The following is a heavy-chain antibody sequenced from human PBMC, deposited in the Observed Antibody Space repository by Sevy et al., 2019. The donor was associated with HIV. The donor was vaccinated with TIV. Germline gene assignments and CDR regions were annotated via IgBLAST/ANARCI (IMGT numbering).Heavy chain of an antibody. Sequence: SETLSLTCAVSGGSISSSNWWSWVRQPPGKGLEWIGEIYRSGSTNYNPSLKSRVTISVEKSKNQFSLKLSSVTAADTAVYYCARGTAMAGLYYYYYMDVWGKGTTVTVSS. J-gene: IGHJ6*03. CDR3: ARGTAMAGLYYYYYMDV. CDR2: IYRSGST. CDR1: GGSISSSNW. D-gene: IGHD5-18*01. V-gene: IGHV4-4*02.